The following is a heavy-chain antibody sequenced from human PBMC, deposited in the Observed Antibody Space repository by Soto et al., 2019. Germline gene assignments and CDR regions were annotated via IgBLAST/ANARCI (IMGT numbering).Heavy chain of an antibody. CDR2: IYYSGET. CDR3: ARHGSL. V-gene: IGHV4-39*01. CDR1: GVSITTSSYY. Sequence: SETLSLTCTVSGVSITTSSYYWGWIRQTPGKGLEWIGSIYYSGETYYNPSLGSRVTISIDRSKNLFSLTLTSVTAADTAIYYSARHGSLWGQGALVTVSS. J-gene: IGHJ4*02.